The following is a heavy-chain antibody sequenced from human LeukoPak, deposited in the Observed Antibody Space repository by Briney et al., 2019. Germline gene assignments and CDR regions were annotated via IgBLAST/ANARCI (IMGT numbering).Heavy chain of an antibody. CDR1: GFTFSNYV. CDR3: ARVLRFLEWLQYGMDV. J-gene: IGHJ6*02. Sequence: GGSLRLSCAASGFTFSNYVMHWVRQAPGKGLEWVSYISSSSSTIYYADSVKGRFTISRDNAKNSLYLQMNSLRDEDTAVYYCARVLRFLEWLQYGMDVWGQGTTVTVSS. V-gene: IGHV3-48*02. CDR2: ISSSSSTI. D-gene: IGHD3-3*01.